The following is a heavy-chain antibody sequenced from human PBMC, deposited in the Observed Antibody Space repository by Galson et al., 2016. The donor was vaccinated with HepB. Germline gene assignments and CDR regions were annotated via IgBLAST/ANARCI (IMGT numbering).Heavy chain of an antibody. CDR1: GFTFTDYG. Sequence: SLRLSCAASGFTFTDYGMHWVRQAPGKGLEWVAVISNDGSNKYYADSVKGRFTISRDNSKNTVYLQMSSLRPEDTSLYYCARSPSRAEQMVVWFDPWGQGTLVTVSS. V-gene: IGHV3-30*19. CDR2: ISNDGSNK. D-gene: IGHD3-22*01. J-gene: IGHJ5*02. CDR3: ARSPSRAEQMVVWFDP.